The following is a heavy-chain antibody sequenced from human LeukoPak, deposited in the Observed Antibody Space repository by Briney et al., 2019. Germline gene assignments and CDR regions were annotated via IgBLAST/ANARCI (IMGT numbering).Heavy chain of an antibody. D-gene: IGHD3-22*01. V-gene: IGHV3-74*01. CDR2: INNDGSTT. J-gene: IGHJ4*02. Sequence: GGSLRLSCAASGFTFSSSWMHWVRQAPGQGLVWVSRINNDGSTTNYVDSVKGRFTISRDNSKNTLYLQMNSLRAEDTAVYYCAKGLTMIVVAETHPLGDTSYYFDYWGQGTLVTVSS. CDR1: GFTFSSSW. CDR3: AKGLTMIVVAETHPLGDTSYYFDY.